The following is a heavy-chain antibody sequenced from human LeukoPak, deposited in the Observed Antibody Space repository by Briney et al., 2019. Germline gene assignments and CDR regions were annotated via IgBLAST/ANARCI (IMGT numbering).Heavy chain of an antibody. CDR3: ATPGIVVVVAAPLDY. D-gene: IGHD2-15*01. Sequence: SVKVSCKTSGGTFSSYAISWVRQATGQKLEWMGGIIPIFGTANYAQKFPGRVTITTDESTSTAYMELSSLRSEDTAVYYCATPGIVVVVAAPLDYWGQGTLVTVSS. CDR1: GGTFSSYA. J-gene: IGHJ4*02. V-gene: IGHV1-69*05. CDR2: IIPIFGTA.